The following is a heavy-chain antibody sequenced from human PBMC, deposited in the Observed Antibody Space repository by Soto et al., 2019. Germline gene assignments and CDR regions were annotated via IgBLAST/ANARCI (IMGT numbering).Heavy chain of an antibody. Sequence: SVKVSCKASGFTFTSSAVQWVRQARGQRLKWIGWIVVGSGNTNYAQKFQERVTITRDMSTSTAYMELSSLRSEDTAVYYCAAGPDPVLLWFGERHYWGQGTLVTVSS. CDR1: GFTFTSSA. V-gene: IGHV1-58*01. D-gene: IGHD3-10*01. CDR3: AAGPDPVLLWFGERHY. J-gene: IGHJ4*02. CDR2: IVVGSGNT.